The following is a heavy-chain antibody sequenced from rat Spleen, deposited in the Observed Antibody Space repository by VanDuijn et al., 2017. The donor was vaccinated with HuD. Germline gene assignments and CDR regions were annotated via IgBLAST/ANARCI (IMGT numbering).Heavy chain of an antibody. J-gene: IGHJ4*01. CDR3: AGGDYYAGYGYVMDA. D-gene: IGHD1-12*03. CDR2: ISFDGSDT. CDR1: GFTFSDYN. Sequence: EVQLVESGGGLVQPGRSLKLSCAASGFTFSDYNMAWVRQAPKKGLEWVATISFDGSDTYYRDSVKGRFTISRDNAKSTLYLQMDSLRSEDTATYYCAGGDYYAGYGYVMDAWGQGASVTVSS. V-gene: IGHV5-7*01.